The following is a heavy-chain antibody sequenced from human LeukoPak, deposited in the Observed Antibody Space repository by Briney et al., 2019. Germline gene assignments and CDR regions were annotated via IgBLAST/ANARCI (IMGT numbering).Heavy chain of an antibody. CDR1: GGSISSYY. CDR3: ARHGDYYYYYYMDV. V-gene: IGHV4-59*08. D-gene: IGHD3-16*01. CDR2: IYYSGST. J-gene: IGHJ6*03. Sequence: ASETLSLTCTVSGGSISSYYWSWIRQPPGKGLEWIGYIYYSGSTNYNPSLKSRVTISVDTSKNQFSLKLSSVTAADTAVYYCARHGDYYYYYYMDVWGKGTTVTISS.